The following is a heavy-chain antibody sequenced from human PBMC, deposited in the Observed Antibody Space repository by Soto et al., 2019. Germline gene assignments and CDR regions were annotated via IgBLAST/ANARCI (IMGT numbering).Heavy chain of an antibody. J-gene: IGHJ4*02. D-gene: IGHD2-15*01. CDR1: GGSFSGYN. CDR2: INHSGST. CDR3: ARGGYCSGGSCFHPYFDY. Sequence: QVQLQQWGAGLLKPSETLSLTCAVYGGSFSGYNWSWIRQPPGKGLEWIGEINHSGSTNYNPSLKSRVTISVDTSKNQFSLKLSSVTAADTAVYYCARGGYCSGGSCFHPYFDYWGQGTLVTVSS. V-gene: IGHV4-34*01.